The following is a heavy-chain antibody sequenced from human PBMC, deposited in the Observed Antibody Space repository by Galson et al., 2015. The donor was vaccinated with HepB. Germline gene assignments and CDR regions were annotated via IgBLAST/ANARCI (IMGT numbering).Heavy chain of an antibody. CDR2: ISAYNGNT. Sequence: SVKVSCKASGYTFTSYGISWVRQAPGQGLEWMGWISAYNGNTNYAQKLQGRVTMTTDTSTSTAYMELRSLRSDDTAVYYCARAPRKPYCGGEGCRAFDIRGQGTMVTVSS. J-gene: IGHJ3*02. CDR3: ARAPRKPYCGGEGCRAFDI. D-gene: IGHD2-21*01. CDR1: GYTFTSYG. V-gene: IGHV1-18*01.